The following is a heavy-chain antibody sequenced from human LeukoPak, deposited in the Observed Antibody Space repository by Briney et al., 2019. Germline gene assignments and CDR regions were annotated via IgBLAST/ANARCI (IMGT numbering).Heavy chain of an antibody. V-gene: IGHV3-9*01. CDR3: ARARMATIDY. Sequence: GGSLRLSCAASGFTFDDYAMHWVRQAPGKGLEWVSGISWNSGSIGYADSVKGRFTISRDNAKNSLYLQMNSLRAEDTALYYCARARMATIDYWGQGTLSPSPQ. CDR1: GFTFDDYA. CDR2: ISWNSGSI. J-gene: IGHJ4*02. D-gene: IGHD5-24*01.